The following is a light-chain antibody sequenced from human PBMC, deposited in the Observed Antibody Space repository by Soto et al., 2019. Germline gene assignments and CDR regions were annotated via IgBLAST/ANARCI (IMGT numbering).Light chain of an antibody. J-gene: IGKJ5*01. V-gene: IGKV3-20*01. CDR3: QQYGSSPIT. CDR2: GSS. CDR1: QTISSSY. Sequence: EIVLTQSPGTLSLSPGERATLSCRASQTISSSYLAWYQQKPGQAPRLLIYGSSSRATGIPDRFSGSGSGADFTLTISRLEPEDFAVYYCQQYGSSPITFGQGTRLEMK.